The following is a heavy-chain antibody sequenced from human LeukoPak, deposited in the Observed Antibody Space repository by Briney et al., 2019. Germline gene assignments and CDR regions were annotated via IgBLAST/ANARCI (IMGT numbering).Heavy chain of an antibody. J-gene: IGHJ4*02. D-gene: IGHD4-11*01. CDR3: ARDYGDTTVTTAGYFDY. CDR1: GYTFTSYG. CDR2: ISAYNGNT. V-gene: IGHV1-18*01. Sequence: ASVKVSCKASGYTFTSYGISWVRQAPGQGGEWMGWISAYNGNTNYAQKLQGRVTMTTDTSTSTAYMELRSLRSDDTAVYYCARDYGDTTVTTAGYFDYWGQGTLVTVSS.